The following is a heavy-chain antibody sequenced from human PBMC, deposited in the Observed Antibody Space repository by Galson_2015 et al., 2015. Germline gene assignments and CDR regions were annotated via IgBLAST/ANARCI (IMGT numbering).Heavy chain of an antibody. Sequence: SLRLSCAASGFTFSSYSMNWVRQAPGKGLEWVSYISSSSSTIYYADSVKGRFTISRDNAKNSLYLQMNSLRDEDTAVYYYASWIATTVTTGYYYGMDVWGQGTTVTASS. D-gene: IGHD4-17*01. J-gene: IGHJ6*02. CDR3: ASWIATTVTTGYYYGMDV. CDR1: GFTFSSYS. V-gene: IGHV3-48*02. CDR2: ISSSSSTI.